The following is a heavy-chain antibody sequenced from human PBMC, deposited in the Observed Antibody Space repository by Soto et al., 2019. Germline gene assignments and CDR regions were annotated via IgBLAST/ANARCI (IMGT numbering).Heavy chain of an antibody. CDR1: GGSVSISHYY. Sequence: QLQLQESGPGLVRPSETLSLTCTVSGGSVSISHYYWGWIRQPPGKGLEWIGTVYYSGSTYYNPSLESRVTISVDSSKNQFSLRLSSVTAADTAVYYCARTPGMVAAVTSFSPWGQGTLVTVSS. D-gene: IGHD2-15*01. CDR3: ARTPGMVAAVTSFSP. CDR2: VYYSGST. V-gene: IGHV4-39*01. J-gene: IGHJ5*02.